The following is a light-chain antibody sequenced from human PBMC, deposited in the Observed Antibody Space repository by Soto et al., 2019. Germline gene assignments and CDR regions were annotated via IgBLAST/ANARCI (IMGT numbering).Light chain of an antibody. V-gene: IGKV3-20*01. CDR1: QTISSSF. CDR2: RAS. J-gene: IGKJ3*01. CDR3: HQFCRSPLDT. Sequence: EIVLTQSPGTLSLSPGERATLSCRASQTISSSFLAWYQQKPGQAPRLLIYRASRRAPGIPDRFSGSGSWTGFTLTIRRLEAEDFAVYFWHQFCRSPLDTFRPGAKVEIK.